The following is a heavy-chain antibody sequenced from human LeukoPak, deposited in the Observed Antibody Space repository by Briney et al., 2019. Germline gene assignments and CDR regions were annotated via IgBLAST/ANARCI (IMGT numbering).Heavy chain of an antibody. Sequence: ASVKVSCKAFGYTFTSNYMHWVRQAPGQGPEWMGVISPSGGSTTYAQKFQGRVTLTRDMSTSTDYLELSSLRSEDTAVYYCARDMGRITMVRGVFHWFDPWGQGTLVTVSS. D-gene: IGHD3-10*01. CDR1: GYTFTSNY. V-gene: IGHV1-46*01. CDR3: ARDMGRITMVRGVFHWFDP. CDR2: ISPSGGST. J-gene: IGHJ5*02.